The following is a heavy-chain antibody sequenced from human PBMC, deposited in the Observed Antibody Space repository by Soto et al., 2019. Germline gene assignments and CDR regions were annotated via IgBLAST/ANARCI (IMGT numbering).Heavy chain of an antibody. V-gene: IGHV3-23*01. Sequence: EVQLLESGGDLVQPGGSLRLSCVASGFTFSDYVMSWVRQVPGKGLEWVSSISDGGERTDYRESVRGRFTISRDNASFTLHLQMNILRVDDTAIYFCARDRSTDFGLDVWGQGTTVTVSS. CDR2: ISDGGERT. J-gene: IGHJ6*02. CDR1: GFTFSDYV. D-gene: IGHD3-3*01. CDR3: ARDRSTDFGLDV.